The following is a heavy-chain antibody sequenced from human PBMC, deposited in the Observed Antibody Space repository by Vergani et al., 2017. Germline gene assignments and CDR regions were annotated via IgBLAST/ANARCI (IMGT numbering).Heavy chain of an antibody. CDR1: GYTFTAYY. CDR3: ARGFGAGSSLFDY. V-gene: IGHV1-2*02. D-gene: IGHD3-10*01. J-gene: IGHJ4*02. CDR2: LNPNTGDI. Sequence: QVQLVQTGTEVKKPGASVKVSCKASGYTFTAYYMHWVRQAPGQGLEWMGWLNPNTGDIKYSQKFQGRVTMTRGTSISTAYMELSSLRSDDTAVYYCARGFGAGSSLFDYWCQGGLVTVSS.